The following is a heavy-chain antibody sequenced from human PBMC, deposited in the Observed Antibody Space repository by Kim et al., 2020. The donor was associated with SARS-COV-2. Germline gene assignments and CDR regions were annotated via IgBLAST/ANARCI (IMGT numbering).Heavy chain of an antibody. CDR3: ARLHGEVVSYYYDSSGYLLYGIDY. D-gene: IGHD3-22*01. Sequence: SETLSLTCTVSGGSISSSSYYWGWIRQPPGKGLEWIGSIYYSGSTYYNPSLKSRVTISVDTSKNQFSLKLSSVTAADTAVYYCARLHGEVVSYYYDSSGYLLYGIDYWGQGTLVTVSS. CDR2: IYYSGST. CDR1: GGSISSSSYY. V-gene: IGHV4-39*01. J-gene: IGHJ4*02.